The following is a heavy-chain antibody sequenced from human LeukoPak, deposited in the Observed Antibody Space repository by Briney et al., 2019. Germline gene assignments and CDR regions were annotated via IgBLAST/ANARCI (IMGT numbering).Heavy chain of an antibody. CDR2: IYYSGGT. J-gene: IGHJ4*02. D-gene: IGHD6-6*01. CDR1: GGSISSYY. Sequence: KASETLSLTCTVSGGSISSYYWSWIRQPPGKGPEWIGYIYYSGGTNYNPSLKSRVTISVDTSKNQFSLKLSSVTAADTAVYYCARHGQIAARPGYFDYWGQGTLVTVSS. CDR3: ARHGQIAARPGYFDY. V-gene: IGHV4-59*08.